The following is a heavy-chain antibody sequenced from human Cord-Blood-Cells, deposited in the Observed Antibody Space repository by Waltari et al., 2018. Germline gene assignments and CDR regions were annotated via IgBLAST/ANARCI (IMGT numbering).Heavy chain of an antibody. J-gene: IGHJ4*02. CDR2: IYYSGTT. CDR3: ARNRYYYDSSGYYIDY. D-gene: IGHD3-22*01. CDR1: GGSISSSSYY. Sequence: QLQLQESGPGLVKPSETLSLTCTVSGGSISSSSYYWGWIRQPPGKGLEWIGSIYYSGTTYYSTSLKGRVTISVDTSKNQFSLKLSSVTAADTAVYYCARNRYYYDSSGYYIDYWGQGTLVTVSS. V-gene: IGHV4-39*01.